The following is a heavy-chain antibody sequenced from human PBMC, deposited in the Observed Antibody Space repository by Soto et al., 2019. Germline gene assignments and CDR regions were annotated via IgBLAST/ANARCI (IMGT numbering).Heavy chain of an antibody. V-gene: IGHV3-23*01. Sequence: GGPLRLSCAASGFTSSSYPMSWVRQAPGKGLEWVSAISGSGGSTYYADSVKGRFTISRDNSKNTLYLQMNSLRAEDTAVYYCAKADPGRIAAAGLRLSRPSAEYFQHWGQGTLVTVSS. CDR1: GFTSSSYP. CDR3: AKADPGRIAAAGLRLSRPSAEYFQH. CDR2: ISGSGGST. J-gene: IGHJ1*01. D-gene: IGHD6-13*01.